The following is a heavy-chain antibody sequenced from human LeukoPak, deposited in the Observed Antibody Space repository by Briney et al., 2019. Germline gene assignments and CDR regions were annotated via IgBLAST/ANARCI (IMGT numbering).Heavy chain of an antibody. D-gene: IGHD3-9*01. Sequence: SETLSLTCAVYGGSFSGYYWSWLRQPPGKGLEWIGEITRSGSTNYNPPLKSRVTISVDTSKNQFSLKLSSVTAADTAVYYCARDGRYDILTGYWDAFDIWGQGTMFTVSS. V-gene: IGHV4-34*01. CDR2: ITRSGST. CDR3: ARDGRYDILTGYWDAFDI. J-gene: IGHJ3*02. CDR1: GGSFSGYY.